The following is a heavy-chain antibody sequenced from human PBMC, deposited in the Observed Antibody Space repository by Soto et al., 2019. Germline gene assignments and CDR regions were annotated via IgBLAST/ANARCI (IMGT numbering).Heavy chain of an antibody. J-gene: IGHJ3*02. CDR3: ARSRSELPHPNDALDI. D-gene: IGHD1-7*01. CDR1: RGTFSRNA. Sequence: QVQLVQSGAEVKKPGSSVKVSCKASRGTFSRNAIHWVRQAPGQGLEWMGGIIPIFGRTNYVQKFQGRVSITADEATSTAYMELSSLRSEDTAVYYCARSRSELPHPNDALDIWGQGTAVTVSS. CDR2: IIPIFGRT. V-gene: IGHV1-69*01.